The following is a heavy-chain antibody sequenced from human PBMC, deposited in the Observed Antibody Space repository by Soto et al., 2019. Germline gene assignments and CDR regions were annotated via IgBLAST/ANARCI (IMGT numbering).Heavy chain of an antibody. CDR3: ATRDPGHY. V-gene: IGHV1-46*01. CDR1: GHTFTTYY. CDR2: ISPDGGRT. J-gene: IGHJ4*02. Sequence: PVKVSCKASGHTFTTYYMNWVLQAPGQGLEWMGIISPDGGRTSYAQKFQGRVTMTRDTSTSTVYMELSSLRSEDTAVYYCATRDPGHYWGQGTLVTVSS.